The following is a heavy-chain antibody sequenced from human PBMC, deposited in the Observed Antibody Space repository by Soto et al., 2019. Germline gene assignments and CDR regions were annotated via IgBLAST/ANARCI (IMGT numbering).Heavy chain of an antibody. Sequence: QVQLVQSGAEVKKPGASVKVSCKASGFNFAGYFLHWVRQAPGQGLEWMGWINPNSGATKDAQKFQGRVTMTWDTSISSAYIELVSLRFDDAAVYYCAREVWGSSQEFDNWGQGTRVTVSS. V-gene: IGHV1-2*02. CDR3: AREVWGSSQEFDN. D-gene: IGHD3-16*01. J-gene: IGHJ4*02. CDR1: GFNFAGYF. CDR2: INPNSGAT.